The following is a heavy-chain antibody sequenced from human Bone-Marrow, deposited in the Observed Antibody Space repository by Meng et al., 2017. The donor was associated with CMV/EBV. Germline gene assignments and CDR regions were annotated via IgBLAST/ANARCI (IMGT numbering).Heavy chain of an antibody. CDR2: IYYSGST. CDR1: GGSISSYY. Sequence: GSLRLSCTVSGGSISSYYWSWIRQPPGKGLEWIGSIYYSGSTYYNPSLKSRVTISVDTSKNQFSLKLSSVTAADTAVYYCARISGTYWGQGTMATVSS. D-gene: IGHD3-10*01. J-gene: IGHJ3*01. V-gene: IGHV4-59*12. CDR3: ARISGTY.